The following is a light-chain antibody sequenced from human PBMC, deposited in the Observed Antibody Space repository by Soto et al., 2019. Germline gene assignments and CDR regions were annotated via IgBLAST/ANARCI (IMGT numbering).Light chain of an antibody. CDR1: QGVSSN. V-gene: IGKV3D-15*01. J-gene: IGKJ5*01. CDR3: QQYNNWRIT. CDR2: GAS. Sequence: DIVMTQSPATLSVAPGERVTFSCRASQGVSSNLAWYQQKPGQAPRLLIYGASTRATGIPARFSGSGSGTEFTLTISSLQSEDFAVYYCQQYNNWRITFGQGTRLEIK.